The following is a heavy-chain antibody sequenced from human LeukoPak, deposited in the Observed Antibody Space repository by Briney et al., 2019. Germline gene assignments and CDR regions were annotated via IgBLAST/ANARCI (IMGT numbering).Heavy chain of an antibody. CDR2: IYTSGST. Sequence: SETLSLTCTVSGGSISSYYWSWIRQPAGKGLEWIGRIYTSGSTNYNPSLKSRVTMSVDTSKNQFSLRLSSVTAADTAVYYCARERRDYGEPYYFDYWGQGTLVTVSS. D-gene: IGHD4-17*01. J-gene: IGHJ4*02. CDR3: ARERRDYGEPYYFDY. CDR1: GGSISSYY. V-gene: IGHV4-4*07.